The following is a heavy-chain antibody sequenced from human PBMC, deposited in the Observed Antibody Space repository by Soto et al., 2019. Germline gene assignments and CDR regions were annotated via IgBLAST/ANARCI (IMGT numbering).Heavy chain of an antibody. J-gene: IGHJ5*02. CDR3: ANQSYVGVGANWYDP. CDR1: GYTFSTYW. D-gene: IGHD3-3*01. V-gene: IGHV5-10-1*01. CDR2: IDPSDSYN. Sequence: GESLKISCKASGYTFSTYWITWVRQLPGKGLELVGKIDPSDSYNVYNPSFQGHVTTSVDKSISTANIQWCGLMASETAIDYCANQSYVGVGANWYDPWGQGTLVTVSS.